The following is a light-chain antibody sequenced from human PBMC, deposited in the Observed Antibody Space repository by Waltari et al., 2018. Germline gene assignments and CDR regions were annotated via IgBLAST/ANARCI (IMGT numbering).Light chain of an antibody. CDR3: QQYNSYSLT. CDR1: QSISSW. Sequence: DIQMTQSPSTLSASVGDRVTITCRASQSISSWLAWDQQKPGKAPKLLIYKASSLESGVPSRFSGSGSGTEFTLTISSLQPDDFATYYCQQYNSYSLTFGQGTKVEIK. V-gene: IGKV1-5*03. CDR2: KAS. J-gene: IGKJ1*01.